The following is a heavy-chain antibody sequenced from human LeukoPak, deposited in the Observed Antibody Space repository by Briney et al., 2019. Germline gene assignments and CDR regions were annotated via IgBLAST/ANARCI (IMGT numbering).Heavy chain of an antibody. V-gene: IGHV2-5*01. CDR2: IYWNDDK. D-gene: IGHD2-2*02. J-gene: IGHJ4*02. CDR3: AHSPSLYCSSTSCYIQYFDH. Sequence: GSGPTLVKPTQTLTLTCTFSGFSLSTSGVGVGWIRQPPGKALEWLALIYWNDDKRYSPSLKSRLTITKDTSKNQVVLTMTNMDPVDTATYYCAHSPSLYCSSTSCYIQYFDHWGQGTLVTVSS. CDR1: GFSLSTSGVG.